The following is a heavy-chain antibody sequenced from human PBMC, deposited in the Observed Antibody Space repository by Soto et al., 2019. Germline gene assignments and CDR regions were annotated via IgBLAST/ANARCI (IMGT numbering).Heavy chain of an antibody. CDR2: INPSGGNT. CDR1: GYTFTSYS. V-gene: IGHV1-46*03. J-gene: IGHJ4*02. CDR3: AREPARGYVDY. Sequence: QVQLVQSGAEVKKPGASVKVSCKASGYTFTSYSVHWLRQAPGQGLEWVGIINPSGGNTIYTEKFEGRVTMTRETSTSTVYMELSSLKSEDTALYYCAREPARGYVDYWGQGTLVTVSS.